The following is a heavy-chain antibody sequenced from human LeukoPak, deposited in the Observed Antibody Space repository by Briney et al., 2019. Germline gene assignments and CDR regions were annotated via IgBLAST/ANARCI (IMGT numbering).Heavy chain of an antibody. CDR3: ARDRGYSSSWYYMDV. CDR2: IYYSGST. J-gene: IGHJ6*03. CDR1: GGSISSSSYY. V-gene: IGHV4-39*07. D-gene: IGHD6-13*01. Sequence: SETLSLTCTVSGGSISSSSYYWGWIRQPPGKGLEWIGSIYYSGSTYYNPSLKSRVTISVDTSKNQFSLKLSSVTAADTAVYYCARDRGYSSSWYYMDVWGKGTTVTISS.